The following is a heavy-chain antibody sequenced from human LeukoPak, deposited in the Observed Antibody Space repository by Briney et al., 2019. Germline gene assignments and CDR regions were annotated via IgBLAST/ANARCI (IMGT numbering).Heavy chain of an antibody. D-gene: IGHD3-9*01. CDR2: ICSGGST. CDR1: GFTFSSYW. Sequence: GGSLRLSCAASGFTFSSYWMSWVRQAPGKGLEWVSVICSGGSTYYADSVKGRFTISRDNSKNTLYLQMNSLRAEDTAVYYCASPATRYFDWLLSSPQYYGMDVWGQGTTVTVSS. CDR3: ASPATRYFDWLLSSPQYYGMDV. V-gene: IGHV3-66*01. J-gene: IGHJ6*02.